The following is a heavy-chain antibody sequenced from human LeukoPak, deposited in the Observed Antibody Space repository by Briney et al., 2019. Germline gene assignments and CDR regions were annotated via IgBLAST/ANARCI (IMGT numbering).Heavy chain of an antibody. Sequence: GGSLRLSCAASGFTFSSYSMNWVRQAPGMGLEWVSSISSSSSYIYYADSVKGRFTISRDNAKNSLYLQMNSLRAEDTAVYYCARDHAAGTIDYWGQGTLVTVSS. CDR2: ISSSSSYI. D-gene: IGHD6-13*01. J-gene: IGHJ4*02. CDR1: GFTFSSYS. V-gene: IGHV3-21*01. CDR3: ARDHAAGTIDY.